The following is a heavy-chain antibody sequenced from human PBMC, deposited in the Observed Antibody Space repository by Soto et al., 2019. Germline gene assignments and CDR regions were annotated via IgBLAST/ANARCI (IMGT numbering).Heavy chain of an antibody. CDR3: ARASDAAMVGPLGY. V-gene: IGHV1-69*13. Sequence: PVKGSCKASGGTFRSFAFSWVRKGPGQGLEWMGGISPIFGTANYAQKFQGRVTITADESTSTAYMELSSLRSEDTAVYYCARASDAAMVGPLGYWGQGTLVTVSS. J-gene: IGHJ4*02. CDR1: GGTFRSFA. CDR2: ISPIFGTA. D-gene: IGHD5-18*01.